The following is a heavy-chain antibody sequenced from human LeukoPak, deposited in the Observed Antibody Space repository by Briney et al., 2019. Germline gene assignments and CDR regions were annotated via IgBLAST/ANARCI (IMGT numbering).Heavy chain of an antibody. CDR2: INPNDGHT. J-gene: IGHJ4*02. V-gene: IGHV1-2*02. Sequence: ASVKVSCKASGYTFTDYYMHWVRQAPGQGFEWMGWINPNDGHTNYAQKFQGRVTMTRDTSISTAHMEVSRLRSDDTAVYYCARANFLYCSSSTCLFDYWGQGTLVTVSS. CDR1: GYTFTDYY. CDR3: ARANFLYCSSSTCLFDY. D-gene: IGHD2-2*01.